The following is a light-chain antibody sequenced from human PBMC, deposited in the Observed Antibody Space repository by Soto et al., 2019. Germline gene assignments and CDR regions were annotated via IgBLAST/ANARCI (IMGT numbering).Light chain of an antibody. J-gene: IGKJ2*01. CDR1: QSVSSK. Sequence: EIVMTQSPATLSVSPGESATLSCRASQSVSSKLAWYQQKPGQAPRLLIYGASTRATGIPARFSGSGSGTEFTLNISGLQSEDFAVYYCHQYNTWYTFGQGTKLEIK. V-gene: IGKV3-15*01. CDR3: HQYNTWYT. CDR2: GAS.